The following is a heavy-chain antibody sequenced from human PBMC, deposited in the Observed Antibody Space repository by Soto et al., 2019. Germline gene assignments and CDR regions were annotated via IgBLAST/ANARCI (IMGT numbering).Heavy chain of an antibody. J-gene: IGHJ4*02. V-gene: IGHV3-11*01. D-gene: IGHD6-19*01. CDR1: GFTFSNYY. Sequence: GSLRLSCGASGFTFSNYYMSWIRQAPGKGPEWVSYISSTGRTIYYADSVEGRFTVSRDNAQNSLSLKLNSLRVEDTAVYYCARSYSSGWEFDYWGQGTQVTVSS. CDR2: ISSTGRTI. CDR3: ARSYSSGWEFDY.